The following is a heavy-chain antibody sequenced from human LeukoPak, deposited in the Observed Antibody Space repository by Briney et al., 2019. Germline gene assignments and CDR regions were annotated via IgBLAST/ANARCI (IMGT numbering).Heavy chain of an antibody. CDR1: GGSFSGYY. D-gene: IGHD3-22*01. Sequence: SETLSLTCAVYGGSFSGYYWSWIRQPPGKGLEWIGEINHSGSTNYNPSLKSRVTISVDTSKNQFSLKLSSVTAADTAVYYCARGFDYYDSSGPLDYWGQGTLVTVSS. J-gene: IGHJ4*02. CDR3: ARGFDYYDSSGPLDY. V-gene: IGHV4-34*01. CDR2: INHSGST.